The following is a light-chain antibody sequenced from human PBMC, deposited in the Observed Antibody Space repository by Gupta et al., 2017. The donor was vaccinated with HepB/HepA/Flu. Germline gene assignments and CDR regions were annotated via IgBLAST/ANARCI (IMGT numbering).Light chain of an antibody. V-gene: IGLV2-14*03. CDR3: SSYTSSNTLV. CDR2: DVS. CDR1: SSDIGAYNY. Sequence: QSALTQAACVSGAPGQSITISCTGTSSDIGAYNYVSWYQQHPDKAPKLMIYDVSSRTAGVSNRFSASKSGNTASLIISGLQAEDDADYYYSSYTSSNTLVFGGGTKLTVL. J-gene: IGLJ3*02.